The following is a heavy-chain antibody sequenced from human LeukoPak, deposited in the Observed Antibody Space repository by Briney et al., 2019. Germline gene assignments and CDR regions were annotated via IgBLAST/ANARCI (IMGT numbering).Heavy chain of an antibody. J-gene: IGHJ4*02. CDR3: ARVDISGFDY. V-gene: IGHV1-46*01. CDR2: TNPSGGST. CDR1: GYTFTSYF. D-gene: IGHD6-19*01. Sequence: ASVKVSCKASGYTFTSYFMHWVRQAPGQGLEWMGITNPSGGSTTYAQKFQGRVTMTRDTSTSTVYMELSSLRSEDTAVYYCARVDISGFDYWGQGTPVTVSS.